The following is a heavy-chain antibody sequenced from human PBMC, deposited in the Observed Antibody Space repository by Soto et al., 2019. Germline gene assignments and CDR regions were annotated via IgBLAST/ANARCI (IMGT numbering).Heavy chain of an antibody. CDR2: IHHSGST. J-gene: IGHJ4*02. CDR1: SGSITSEQR. Sequence: QMQLQESGPGLVKPSETLSLICTVSSGSITSEQRWSWVRQPPGKGLEWIGEIHHSGSTNENPSLGSRVTMSVDKSKNQFSVKLNSVTAADTAVYFCARSFGWYAIDHWGQGTLVIVSS. V-gene: IGHV4-4*02. D-gene: IGHD6-19*01. CDR3: ARSFGWYAIDH.